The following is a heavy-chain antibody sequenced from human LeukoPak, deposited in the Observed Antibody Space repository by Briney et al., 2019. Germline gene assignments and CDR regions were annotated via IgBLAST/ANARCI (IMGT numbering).Heavy chain of an antibody. CDR2: IYQSGST. D-gene: IGHD6-19*01. Sequence: SETLSLTCTVSGGSISNYYWSWTRQPPGKGLEWIGYIYQSGSTDYNPSLKSRVTISVDTSRNQFSLKLYSVTAADTAVYYCARVEYSSGWWFDYWGQGTLVTVSS. CDR3: ARVEYSSGWWFDY. J-gene: IGHJ4*02. V-gene: IGHV4-59*01. CDR1: GGSISNYY.